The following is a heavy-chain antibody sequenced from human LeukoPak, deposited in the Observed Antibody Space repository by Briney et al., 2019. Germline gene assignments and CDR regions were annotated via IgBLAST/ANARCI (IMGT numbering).Heavy chain of an antibody. J-gene: IGHJ4*02. CDR2: IYYSGST. V-gene: IGHV4-39*02. D-gene: IGHD1-26*01. CDR1: GGSVSSGSYY. CDR3: ARLNVGATVDY. Sequence: TTSETLSLTCIVSGGSVSSGSYYWSWIRQPPGRGLEWIGSIYYSGSTHYNPSLKSRVTISVDTSRNHFSLELSSVTAADTAEYYCARLNVGATVDYWGRGTLVTVSS.